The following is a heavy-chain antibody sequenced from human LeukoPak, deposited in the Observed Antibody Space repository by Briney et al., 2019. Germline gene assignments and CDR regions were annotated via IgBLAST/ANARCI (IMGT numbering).Heavy chain of an antibody. Sequence: PSETLSLTCAVYGGSFSGYYWSWIRQPPGKGLEWIGEINHSGSTHYNPSLKSRVTISVDTSKNQFSLKLSSVTAADTAVYYCARGTPHYYDSSGYYYFWYFDLWGRGTLVTVSS. D-gene: IGHD3-22*01. CDR3: ARGTPHYYDSSGYYYFWYFDL. CDR2: INHSGST. V-gene: IGHV4-34*01. J-gene: IGHJ2*01. CDR1: GGSFSGYY.